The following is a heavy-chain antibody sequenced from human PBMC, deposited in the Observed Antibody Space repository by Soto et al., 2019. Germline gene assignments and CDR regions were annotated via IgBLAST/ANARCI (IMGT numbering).Heavy chain of an antibody. Sequence: GGSLRLSCAASGLTFSDRYMDWVRQAPGKGLEWVGRIRKKTNSYTTEYAASVKGRFIISRDDSTNSLYLQMSSLKTEDTAVYYCTTVTTVDYYFDCWGQGTLVTVS. CDR2: IRKKTNSYTT. CDR3: TTVTTVDYYFDC. D-gene: IGHD4-17*01. CDR1: GLTFSDRY. J-gene: IGHJ4*02. V-gene: IGHV3-72*01.